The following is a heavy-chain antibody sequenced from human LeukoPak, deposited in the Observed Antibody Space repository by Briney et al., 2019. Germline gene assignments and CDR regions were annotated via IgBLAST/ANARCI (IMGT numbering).Heavy chain of an antibody. V-gene: IGHV4-30-4*01. Sequence: SETLSLTCTVSGGSISSGDYYWSWIRQPPGKGLEWIGCIYYSGSTYYNPSLKSRVTISVDTSKNQFSLKLSSVTAADTAVYYCASGYSYGKPFDYWGQGTLVTVSS. CDR1: GGSISSGDYY. CDR2: IYYSGST. D-gene: IGHD5-18*01. J-gene: IGHJ4*02. CDR3: ASGYSYGKPFDY.